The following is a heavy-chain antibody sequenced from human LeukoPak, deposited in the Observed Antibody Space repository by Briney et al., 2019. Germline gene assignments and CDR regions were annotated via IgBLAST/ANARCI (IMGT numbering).Heavy chain of an antibody. D-gene: IGHD2-2*01. CDR3: ARTSRSTSQGGPKNWFDP. CDR1: GGSISSYY. J-gene: IGHJ5*02. V-gene: IGHV4-59*06. CDR2: IYYSGST. Sequence: SETLSLTCTVSGGSISSYYWSWIRQPPGKGLEWIGYIYYSGSTYYNPSLKSRVTISVDTSKNQFSLKLSSVTAANTAVYYCARTSRSTSQGGPKNWFDPWGQGTLVTVSS.